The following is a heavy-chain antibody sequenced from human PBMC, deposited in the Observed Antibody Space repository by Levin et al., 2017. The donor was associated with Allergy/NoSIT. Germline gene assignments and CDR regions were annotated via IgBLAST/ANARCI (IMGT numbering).Heavy chain of an antibody. CDR1: GFTFSNYA. CDR3: AKEGGAAAAGTGGFGYYYYGMDV. D-gene: IGHD6-13*01. J-gene: IGHJ6*02. CDR2: ISDSGGST. Sequence: SCAASGFTFSNYAMSWVRQAPGKGLEWVSGISDSGGSTNYADSVKGRFTIPRDNSKNTLYVQMNSLRDEDTAVYYCAKEGGAAAAGTGGFGYYYYGMDVWGQGTTVTVSS. V-gene: IGHV3-23*01.